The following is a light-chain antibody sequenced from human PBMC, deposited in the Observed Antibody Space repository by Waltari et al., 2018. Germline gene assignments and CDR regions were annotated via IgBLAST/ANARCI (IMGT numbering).Light chain of an antibody. CDR2: RND. CDR1: SSNIGNNI. CDR3: AAWDDSLNGHWE. V-gene: IGLV1-44*01. J-gene: IGLJ2*01. Sequence: QSVLPQPPSASGTPGQRVTIPCSGSSSNIGNNIVTWYRQVPGTTPKLLTYRNDQRPSGVPDRFSGSKSATSASLAISGLRSEDEADYFCAAWDDSLNGHWEFGGGTKLTVL.